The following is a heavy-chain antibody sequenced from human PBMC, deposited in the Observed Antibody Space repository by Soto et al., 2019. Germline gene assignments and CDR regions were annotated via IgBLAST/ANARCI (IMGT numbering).Heavy chain of an antibody. J-gene: IGHJ4*02. V-gene: IGHV3-9*01. Sequence: EVQLVESGGGLVQPGRSLRLSCAASGFTFDDYAMHWVRQAPGKGLEWVSGISWNSGSIGYADSVKGRFTISRDNAKNSLYLQMNSLRAEDTVLYYCAKGYSSGWSTPFDYWGQGTLVTASS. D-gene: IGHD6-19*01. CDR3: AKGYSSGWSTPFDY. CDR2: ISWNSGSI. CDR1: GFTFDDYA.